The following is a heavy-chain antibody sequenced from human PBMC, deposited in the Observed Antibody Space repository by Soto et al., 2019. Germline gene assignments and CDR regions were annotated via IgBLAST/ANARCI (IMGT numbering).Heavy chain of an antibody. J-gene: IGHJ1*01. V-gene: IGHV3-74*01. CDR2: INIDGTIT. D-gene: IGHD1-26*01. CDR1: GFIFSRYW. CDR3: VRGGRRRYPLDF. Sequence: GGSLRLSCAASGFIFSRYWLLWVRQVPGQGLAWVSRINIDGTITTYADSVKGRFTISRDDAQNTVYLQMSRVRVEATAIYYCVRGGRRRYPLDFWGQGTPVTVSS.